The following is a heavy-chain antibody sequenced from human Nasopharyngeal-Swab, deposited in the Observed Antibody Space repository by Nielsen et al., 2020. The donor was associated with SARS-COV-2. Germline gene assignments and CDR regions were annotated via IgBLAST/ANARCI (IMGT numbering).Heavy chain of an antibody. V-gene: IGHV4-31*03. Sequence: SETLSLTCTVSGGSISSGGYYWSWIRQHPVKGLEWIGYIYYSGSTYYNPSLKSRVTISVDTSKNQFSLKLSSVTAADTAVYYCAREALKELLWFGESSSYYGMDVWGQGTTVTVSS. D-gene: IGHD3-10*01. CDR3: AREALKELLWFGESSSYYGMDV. CDR1: GGSISSGGYY. J-gene: IGHJ6*02. CDR2: IYYSGST.